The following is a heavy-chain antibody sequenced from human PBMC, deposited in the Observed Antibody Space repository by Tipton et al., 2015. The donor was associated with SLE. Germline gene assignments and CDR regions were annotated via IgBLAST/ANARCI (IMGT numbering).Heavy chain of an antibody. V-gene: IGHV3-9*01. CDR1: GFTFDDYA. D-gene: IGHD3-10*01. CDR2: IGWNSGYI. J-gene: IGHJ4*02. CDR3: ARGGFGSGLDY. Sequence: RSLRLSCAASGFTFDDYAMHWVRQAPGKGLEWVSGIGWNSGYIGYADSVEGRFTISRDNAKNTVYLQMNSLRTEDTAVYYCARGGFGSGLDYWGQGTPVTVSS.